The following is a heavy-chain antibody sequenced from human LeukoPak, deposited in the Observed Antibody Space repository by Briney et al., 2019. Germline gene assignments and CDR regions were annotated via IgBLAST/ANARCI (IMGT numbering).Heavy chain of an antibody. Sequence: QSGGSLRLSCAGSGFTFSSYGMHWVRQAPGKGLEWVAVISYDGSNKYYADSVKGRFTIYRDNSKNTLYLQMNSLRAEDTAVYYCAKDRRGYYGSGSYYYWGQGTLVTVSS. V-gene: IGHV3-30*18. D-gene: IGHD3-10*01. CDR1: GFTFSSYG. CDR3: AKDRRGYYGSGSYYY. J-gene: IGHJ4*02. CDR2: ISYDGSNK.